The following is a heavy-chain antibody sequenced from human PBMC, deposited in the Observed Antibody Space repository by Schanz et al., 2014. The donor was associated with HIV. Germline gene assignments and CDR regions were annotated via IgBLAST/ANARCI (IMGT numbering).Heavy chain of an antibody. D-gene: IGHD1-26*01. CDR3: AKDGSWEAFDVFDI. CDR1: GFTFSSYG. J-gene: IGHJ3*02. CDR2: ISYDGSNK. V-gene: IGHV3-30*18. Sequence: QVQLVESGGGVVQPGRSLRLSCAASGFTFSSYGMHWVRQGPGKGLEGEAFISYDGSNKYYADSVKGRFTISRDNSKNTLYLQMNSLRAEDTAVYYCAKDGSWEAFDVFDIWGQGTMVTVSS.